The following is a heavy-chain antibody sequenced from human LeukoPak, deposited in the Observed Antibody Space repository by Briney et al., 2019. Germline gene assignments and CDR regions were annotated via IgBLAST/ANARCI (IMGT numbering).Heavy chain of an antibody. CDR2: ISSSGSTI. J-gene: IGHJ4*02. D-gene: IGHD5-18*01. V-gene: IGHV3-48*01. CDR1: GFTFSNYN. Sequence: GXSXXLSCAASGFTFSNYNMIWVRQAPGKGLXCVSYISSSGSTIHYADSVRGRFTISRDNAKKSLYLQMNSLRAEDTAVYYCARVWDGYSGEDYWGQGTLVTVSS. CDR3: ARVWDGYSGEDY.